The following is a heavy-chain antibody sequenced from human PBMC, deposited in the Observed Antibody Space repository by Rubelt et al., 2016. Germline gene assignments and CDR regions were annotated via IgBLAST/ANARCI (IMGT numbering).Heavy chain of an antibody. J-gene: IGHJ4*02. CDR3: ARVTGGSSDY. V-gene: IGHV4-34*01. Sequence: QVQLQQWGAGLLKPSETLSLTCAVYGGSFSGYSWSWIRQPPGKGLAWIGEINHSGSTNYNPSLKSRVTISVDTSKNQFSLKLSSVTAADTAVYYCARVTGGSSDYWGQGTLVTVSS. CDR2: INHSGST. CDR1: GGSFSGYS. D-gene: IGHD3-16*01.